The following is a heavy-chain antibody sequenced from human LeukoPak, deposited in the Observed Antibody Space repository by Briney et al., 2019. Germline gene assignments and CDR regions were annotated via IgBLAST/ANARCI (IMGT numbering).Heavy chain of an antibody. D-gene: IGHD3-10*01. CDR3: ARGLSGAPDY. Sequence: GGSLRLSCVGSGFTFSNHALHWVRQFPGKRLEYVSAISNNGRSAHYTDSVKGRFTVSRDNSKETVYLQLGSLRPEDTALYYCARGLSGAPDYWGRGTLVTVSS. CDR1: GFTFSNHA. J-gene: IGHJ1*01. V-gene: IGHV3-64*02. CDR2: ISNNGRSA.